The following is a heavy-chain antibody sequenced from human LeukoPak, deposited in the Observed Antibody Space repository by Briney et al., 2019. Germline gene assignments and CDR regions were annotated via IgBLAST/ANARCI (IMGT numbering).Heavy chain of an antibody. CDR2: IGTAGDT. V-gene: IGHV3-13*01. CDR3: ARGSYYYDSSGYSVYYFDY. J-gene: IGHJ4*02. D-gene: IGHD3-22*01. CDR1: GFTFSRYD. Sequence: PGGSLTLSCAASGFTFSRYDLHWVRQGTGKNLEWVSAIGTAGDTYYPGSVKGRFTISRENAKNSLYLQMNSLRAGDTAVYYCARGSYYYDSSGYSVYYFDYWGQGTLVTVSS.